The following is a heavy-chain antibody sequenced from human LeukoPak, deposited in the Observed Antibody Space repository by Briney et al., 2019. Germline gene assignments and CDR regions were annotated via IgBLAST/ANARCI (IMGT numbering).Heavy chain of an antibody. CDR3: ARYVPDNWFDP. Sequence: PSETLSLTCTVSGDSISTTTSYWGWIRQPPGKGLEWIGSVYYSGSTFYNPSLTSRVGIAVDTSKNQFSLKLTSVTAADTAIYYCARYVPDNWFDPWGQGSLVTVSS. CDR1: GDSISTTTSY. V-gene: IGHV4-39*01. D-gene: IGHD3-10*02. J-gene: IGHJ5*02. CDR2: VYYSGST.